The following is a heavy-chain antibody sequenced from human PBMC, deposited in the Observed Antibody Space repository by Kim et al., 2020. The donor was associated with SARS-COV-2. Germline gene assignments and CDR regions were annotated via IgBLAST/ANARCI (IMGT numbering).Heavy chain of an antibody. D-gene: IGHD1-26*01. Sequence: GGSLRLSCAASGFTFSSYGMHWVRQAPGKGLEWVAVIWYDGSNKYYADSVKGRFTISRDNSKNTLYLQMNSLRAEDTAVYYCARDQGPSHSGSYLYYYYGMDVWGQGTTVTVSS. CDR3: ARDQGPSHSGSYLYYYYGMDV. CDR1: GFTFSSYG. J-gene: IGHJ6*02. CDR2: IWYDGSNK. V-gene: IGHV3-33*01.